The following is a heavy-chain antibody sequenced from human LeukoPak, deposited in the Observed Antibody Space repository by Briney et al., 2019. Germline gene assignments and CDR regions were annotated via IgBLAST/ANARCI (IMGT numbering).Heavy chain of an antibody. D-gene: IGHD5-24*01. J-gene: IGHJ3*02. CDR2: ISSTSSYM. Sequence: PGGSLRLSCAASGFTFSGYNMNWVRQAPGKGLEWVSSISSTSSYMSYADSTKGRFTISRDNAKNSLYLQMNTLRAEDAAVYYCAREGDGYKGVYAFDIWGQGTLVTVSS. CDR1: GFTFSGYN. CDR3: AREGDGYKGVYAFDI. V-gene: IGHV3-21*01.